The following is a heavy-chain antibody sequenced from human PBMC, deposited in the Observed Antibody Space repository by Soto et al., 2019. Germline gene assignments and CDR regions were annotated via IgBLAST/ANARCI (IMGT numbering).Heavy chain of an antibody. CDR2: INHSGST. CDR1: GGSFSGYY. D-gene: IGHD3-9*01. J-gene: IGHJ6*01. CDR3: ARRGAYYEILTGPYYWSSTMEV. V-gene: IGHV4-34*01. Sequence: LSLTCAVYGGSFSGYYWSWSRQPPGKWLGWIGEINHSGSTNYNPSLKSRVTISVDTSKNQFPLKLSSVTAADTAVYYCARRGAYYEILTGPYYWSSTMEVLGPGTTIIVSS.